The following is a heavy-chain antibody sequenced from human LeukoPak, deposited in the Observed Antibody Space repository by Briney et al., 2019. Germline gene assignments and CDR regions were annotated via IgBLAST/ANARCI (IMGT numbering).Heavy chain of an antibody. Sequence: SVKVSCKASGDSFGSHTFTWVRQAPGQGLEWMGGIIPIFGKVNYGQTLQDRVTITADESTSTAYMEVTSLRSEDTAVYYCAREPICSSTNCWSSSSDWADWGQGALVTVSS. D-gene: IGHD2-2*01. CDR2: IIPIFGKV. CDR1: GDSFGSHT. V-gene: IGHV1-69*13. CDR3: AREPICSSTNCWSSSSDWAD. J-gene: IGHJ4*02.